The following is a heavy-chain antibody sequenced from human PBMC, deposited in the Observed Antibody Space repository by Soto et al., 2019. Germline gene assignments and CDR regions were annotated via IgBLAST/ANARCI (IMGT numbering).Heavy chain of an antibody. D-gene: IGHD6-19*01. V-gene: IGHV3-23*01. CDR2: ISGSGGST. J-gene: IGHJ3*02. CDR1: GVTFSRYA. Sequence: PGGCLRLSCAASGVTFSRYAMSWVRQAPGKGLEWVSAISGSGGSTYYADSVKGRFTISRDNSKSTLYLQMNSLRAEDTAVYYCAKDPGSGWYWGAFDIWGQGTMVTVSS. CDR3: AKDPGSGWYWGAFDI.